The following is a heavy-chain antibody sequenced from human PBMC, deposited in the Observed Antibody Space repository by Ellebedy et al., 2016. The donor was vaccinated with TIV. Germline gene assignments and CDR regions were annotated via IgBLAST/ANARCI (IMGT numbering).Heavy chain of an antibody. CDR3: ARDGPGITIFGYFDY. CDR2: ISYDGSNK. V-gene: IGHV3-30-3*01. CDR1: GFTFSSFV. Sequence: PGGSLRLSCAATGFTFSSFVMHWVRQAPGKGLEWVAVISYDGSNKHYADSVKGRFTISRDNFHNTLFLQMNSLTAEDTAVYYCARDGPGITIFGYFDYWGQGTLVTVSS. J-gene: IGHJ4*02. D-gene: IGHD3-3*01.